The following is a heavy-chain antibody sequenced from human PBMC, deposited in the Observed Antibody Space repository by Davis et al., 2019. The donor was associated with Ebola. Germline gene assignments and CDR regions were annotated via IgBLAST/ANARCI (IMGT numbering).Heavy chain of an antibody. Sequence: KVSCKDSGNSFTSHWIGWVRQMPGKGLDWMGIIYTGDSDTRYSPSFRGQVTISADKSMKTAFLQWSSLKASDTAMYYCARLSAVAKSGVSPDAFDIWGQGTVVTVSS. CDR1: GNSFTSHW. CDR3: ARLSAVAKSGVSPDAFDI. J-gene: IGHJ3*02. CDR2: IYTGDSDT. D-gene: IGHD6-19*01. V-gene: IGHV5-51*01.